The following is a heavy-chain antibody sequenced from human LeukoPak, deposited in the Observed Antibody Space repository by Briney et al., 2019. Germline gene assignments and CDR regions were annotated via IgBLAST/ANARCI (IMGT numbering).Heavy chain of an antibody. Sequence: PSETLSLTCAVYGGSFSGYYWSWIRQPPRKRLEWIGEINHSGSTNYNPSLKSRVTISVDTSKNQFSLKLSSVSAADTAVYYCARGRGAARPGYWGQGTLVTVSS. J-gene: IGHJ4*02. CDR1: GGSFSGYY. D-gene: IGHD6-6*01. V-gene: IGHV4-34*01. CDR3: ARGRGAARPGY. CDR2: INHSGST.